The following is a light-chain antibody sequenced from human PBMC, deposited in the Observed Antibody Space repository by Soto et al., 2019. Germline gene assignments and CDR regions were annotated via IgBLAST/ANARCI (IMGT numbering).Light chain of an antibody. CDR2: GAR. CDR1: QSVTIGY. V-gene: IGKV3-20*01. Sequence: VLTQSPGTLSLSPGERATLSCRVSQSVTIGYLAWFQQKPGQAPRLLIYGARTRATGVPDRFSASGSGTDFSLTISRLEPEDFAVYYCQQYGTSPWTFGQGTKVDI. CDR3: QQYGTSPWT. J-gene: IGKJ1*01.